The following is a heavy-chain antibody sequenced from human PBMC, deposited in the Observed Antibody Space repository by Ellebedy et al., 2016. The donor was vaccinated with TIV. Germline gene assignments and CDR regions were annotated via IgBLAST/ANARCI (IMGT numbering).Heavy chain of an antibody. D-gene: IGHD3-22*01. Sequence: PGGSLRPSCAASGVSFTSYAMSWVRQAPGQGLEWVSTISNTGSRTYYADSVEGRFIISRDNSKRTLFLQMNSLRAEDTALYYCAKGRGGGSDSSAPRYYFDYWGLGTLVTVSS. CDR3: AKGRGGGSDSSAPRYYFDY. CDR2: ISNTGSRT. V-gene: IGHV3-23*01. J-gene: IGHJ4*02. CDR1: GVSFTSYA.